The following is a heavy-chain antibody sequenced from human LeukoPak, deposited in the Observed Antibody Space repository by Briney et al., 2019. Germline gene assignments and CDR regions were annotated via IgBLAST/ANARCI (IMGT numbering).Heavy chain of an antibody. Sequence: ASVKVSCKVSGYTLTELSMNWVRHAPGKGLEWMGGFDPEDGETTYAQKFQGRVTMTEDTSTDTAYMELSSLRSEDTAVYYCAFSGYSYGYSFDYWGQGTLVTVSS. J-gene: IGHJ4*02. CDR3: AFSGYSYGYSFDY. CDR2: FDPEDGET. V-gene: IGHV1-24*01. CDR1: GYTLTELS. D-gene: IGHD5-18*01.